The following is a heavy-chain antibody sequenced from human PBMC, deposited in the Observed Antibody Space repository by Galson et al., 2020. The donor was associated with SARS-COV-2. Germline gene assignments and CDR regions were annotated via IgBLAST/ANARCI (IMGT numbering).Heavy chain of an antibody. V-gene: IGHV4-59*01. D-gene: IGHD6-19*01. CDR1: GGSISSYY. J-gene: IGHJ5*02. CDR3: ARGGASGWRESWFDP. CDR2: IYYSGST. Sequence: SETLSLTCTVSGGSISSYYWSWIRQPPGKGLEWIGYIYYSGSTNYNPSLKSRVTISVDTSKNQFSLKLSSVTAADTAVYYCARGGASGWRESWFDPWGQGTLVTVSS.